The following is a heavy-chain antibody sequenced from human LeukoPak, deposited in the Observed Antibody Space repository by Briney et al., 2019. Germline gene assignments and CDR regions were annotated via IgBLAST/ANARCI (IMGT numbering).Heavy chain of an antibody. CDR2: ISGRGTST. Sequence: GGSLRLSCAASGFTFSSYAMNWVRQAPGKGLEWVSAISGRGTSTYYADSVKGRFTISRDNFKNTLYLQMDSLRAEDTAIYYCAKDRVVVITTPFDYWGQGSLVTVSS. V-gene: IGHV3-23*01. J-gene: IGHJ4*02. D-gene: IGHD3-22*01. CDR1: GFTFSSYA. CDR3: AKDRVVVITTPFDY.